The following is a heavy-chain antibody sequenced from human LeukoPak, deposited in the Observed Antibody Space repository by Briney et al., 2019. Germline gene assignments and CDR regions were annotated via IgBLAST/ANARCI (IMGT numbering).Heavy chain of an antibody. D-gene: IGHD1-26*01. CDR1: GGSFSGYY. J-gene: IGHJ5*02. Sequence: SETLSLTCAVYGGSFSGYYWSWIRQPPGKGLEWIGEINHSGSTNYNPSLKSRVTISVDTPKNQFSLKLSSVTAADTAVYYCARGGSGSYFSQSNWFDPWGQGTLVTVSS. CDR2: INHSGST. V-gene: IGHV4-34*01. CDR3: ARGGSGSYFSQSNWFDP.